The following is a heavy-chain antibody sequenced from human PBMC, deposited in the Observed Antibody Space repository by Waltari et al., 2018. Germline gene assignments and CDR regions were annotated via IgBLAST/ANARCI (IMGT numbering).Heavy chain of an antibody. J-gene: IGHJ4*02. D-gene: IGHD3-16*02. CDR2: IVPIVGTA. V-gene: IGHV1-69*01. Sequence: QVQLVQSGAEVKKPGSSVKVSCEASRGTFSPSITTWVRPAPGHGPEWMGGIVPIVGTANYAENFQGRITITADESTSTAYMELSSLTSEDTAVYYCARVVRDGHNPTYFDCWGQGTLVTVSS. CDR1: RGTFSPSI. CDR3: ARVVRDGHNPTYFDC.